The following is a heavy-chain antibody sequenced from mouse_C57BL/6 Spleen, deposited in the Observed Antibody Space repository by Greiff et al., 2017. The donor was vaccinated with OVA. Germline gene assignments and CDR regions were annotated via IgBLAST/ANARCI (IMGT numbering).Heavy chain of an antibody. CDR1: GYTFTSYW. D-gene: IGHD1-1*02. Sequence: QVQLQQPGAELVKPGASVKMSCKASGYTFTSYWITWVKQRPGQGLEWIGDIYPGSGSTNYNEKFKSKATLPVDTSSSTAYMQLSSLTSEDSAVYYCARSGGNYDAMDYWGQGTSVTVSS. J-gene: IGHJ4*01. CDR2: IYPGSGST. V-gene: IGHV1-55*01. CDR3: ARSGGNYDAMDY.